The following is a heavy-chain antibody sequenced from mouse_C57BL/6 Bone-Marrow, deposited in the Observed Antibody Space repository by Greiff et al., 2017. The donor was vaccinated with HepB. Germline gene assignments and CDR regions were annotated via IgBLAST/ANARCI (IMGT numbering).Heavy chain of an antibody. D-gene: IGHD2-3*01. CDR3: ARWLLFYAMDY. CDR2: INYDGSST. V-gene: IGHV5-16*01. J-gene: IGHJ4*01. Sequence: EVQLVESEGGLVQPGSSMKLSCTASGFTFSDYYMAWVRQVPEKGLEWVANINYDGSSTYYLDSLKSRFIISRDNAKNILYLQMSSLKSEDTATYYCARWLLFYAMDYWGQGTSVTVSS. CDR1: GFTFSDYY.